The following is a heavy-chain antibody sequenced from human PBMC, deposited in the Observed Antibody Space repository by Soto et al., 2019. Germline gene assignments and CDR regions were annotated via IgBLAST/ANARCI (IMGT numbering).Heavy chain of an antibody. V-gene: IGHV4-30-2*01. Sequence: PSETLSLTCAVSGGSISSGGYSWSWIRQPPGKGLEWIGYIYHSGSTYYNPSLKSRVTISVDRSKNQFSLKLSSVTAADTAVYYCARVGYDILTGYYFDYWGQGTLVTVSS. CDR1: GGSISSGGYS. CDR3: ARVGYDILTGYYFDY. D-gene: IGHD3-9*01. J-gene: IGHJ4*02. CDR2: IYHSGST.